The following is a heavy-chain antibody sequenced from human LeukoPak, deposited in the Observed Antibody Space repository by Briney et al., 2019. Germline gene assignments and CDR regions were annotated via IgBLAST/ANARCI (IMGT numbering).Heavy chain of an antibody. CDR2: ISWNSGSI. V-gene: IGHV3-9*01. Sequence: AGGSLRLSCAASGFTFDDYAMHWVRQAPGKGLEWVSGISWNSGSIGYADSVKGRFTISRDNAKNSLYLQMNSLRAEDTALYYCAEDGTFGGVIAYFDYWGQGTLVTVSS. CDR1: GFTFDDYA. J-gene: IGHJ4*02. D-gene: IGHD3-16*02. CDR3: AEDGTFGGVIAYFDY.